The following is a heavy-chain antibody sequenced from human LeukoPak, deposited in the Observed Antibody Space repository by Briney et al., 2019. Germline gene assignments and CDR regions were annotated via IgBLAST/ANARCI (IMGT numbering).Heavy chain of an antibody. CDR1: GFTFSSYW. CDR3: ASHSRRDGYNYGRAFDI. J-gene: IGHJ3*02. D-gene: IGHD5-24*01. Sequence: GGSLRFSCAASGFTFSSYWMHWVRQAPGKGLVWVSRINSDGSSTSYADSVKGRFTISRDNAKNTLYLQMNSLRAEDTAVYYCASHSRRDGYNYGRAFDIWGQGTMVTVSS. V-gene: IGHV3-74*01. CDR2: INSDGSST.